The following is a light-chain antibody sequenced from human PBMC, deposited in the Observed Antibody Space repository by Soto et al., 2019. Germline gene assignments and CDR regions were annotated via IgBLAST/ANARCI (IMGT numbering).Light chain of an antibody. CDR3: QPYDSFSVT. V-gene: IGKV1-5*01. J-gene: IGKJ1*01. CDR1: QRISGW. CDR2: DVS. Sequence: DMQMTQSPATRSACVGCRVTITWRPSQRISGWLAWHQQKPGKAPKLLIYDVSALKRGVPPRFSGSGSGTEFTLTISSLQPEDFATYYRQPYDSFSVTFGQGTKVDIK.